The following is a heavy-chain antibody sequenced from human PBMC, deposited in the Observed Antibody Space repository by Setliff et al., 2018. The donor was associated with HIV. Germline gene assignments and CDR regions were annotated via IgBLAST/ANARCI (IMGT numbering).Heavy chain of an antibody. CDR2: INAGNGDT. D-gene: IGHD3-10*01. CDR1: GGSFSSYG. V-gene: IGHV1-3*01. CDR3: ARGDYGSGSYYPYYFYYGMDV. Sequence: AASVKVSCKASGGSFSSYGITWVRQAPGQRLEWMGWINAGNGDTKSSQKFQGRVTITRDTSASTAYMELSSLRSEDTAVYYCARGDYGSGSYYPYYFYYGMDVWGQGTTVTVSS. J-gene: IGHJ6*02.